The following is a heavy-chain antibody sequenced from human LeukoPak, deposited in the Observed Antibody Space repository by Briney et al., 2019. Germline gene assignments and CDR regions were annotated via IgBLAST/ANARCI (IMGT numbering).Heavy chain of an antibody. J-gene: IGHJ4*02. V-gene: IGHV4-38-2*01. CDR3: ASTAVGAFDY. D-gene: IGHD1-26*01. CDR1: VYSISSGYY. CDR2: IYHSGST. Sequence: PSETLSLTCAVSVYSISSGYYWGWIRQPPGKGLEWIGSIYHSGSTYYNPSLKSRVTISVDTSKNQFSLKLSSVTAADTAVYYCASTAVGAFDYWGQGTLVTVSS.